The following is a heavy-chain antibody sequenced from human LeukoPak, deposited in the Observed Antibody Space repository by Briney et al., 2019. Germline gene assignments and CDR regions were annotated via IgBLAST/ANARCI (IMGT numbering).Heavy chain of an antibody. CDR3: AREWGYSYGLLFDY. J-gene: IGHJ4*02. CDR1: GFTVSSNY. V-gene: IGHV3-66*02. D-gene: IGHD5-18*01. Sequence: PGGSLRLSCAASGFTVSSNYMSWVRQAPGKGLEWVSVIYSGGSTYYADSVKGRFTISRDNSKNTLYLQMNSLRAEDTAVYYCAREWGYSYGLLFDYWGQGTLVTVSS. CDR2: IYSGGST.